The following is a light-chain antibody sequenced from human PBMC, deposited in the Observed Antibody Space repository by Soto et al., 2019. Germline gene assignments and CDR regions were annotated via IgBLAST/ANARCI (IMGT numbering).Light chain of an antibody. CDR2: DDN. CDR3: GSWDSSLSAYV. Sequence: QSVLTQPPSVSAAPGQKVTISCSGSSSNIGGNSVSWYQQLPGTAPKLLMYDDNKRPSGIPDRFSGSTSGTSATLGITGFQTGDEADYYCGSWDSSLSAYVFGTGTKVTVL. CDR1: SSNIGGNS. J-gene: IGLJ1*01. V-gene: IGLV1-51*01.